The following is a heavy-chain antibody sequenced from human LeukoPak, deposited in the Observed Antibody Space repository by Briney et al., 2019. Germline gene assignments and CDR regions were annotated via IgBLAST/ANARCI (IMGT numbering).Heavy chain of an antibody. CDR3: AREGYYSGMDV. CDR2: ISYDGINK. Sequence: GGSLRLSCAASGFTFSSYAMHWVRQAPGKGLEWVAIISYDGINKYYADSVKGRFTISRDNSKNTLYLQMNSLRAEDTAVYYCAREGYYSGMDVWGQGTTVTVSS. V-gene: IGHV3-30-3*01. J-gene: IGHJ6*02. CDR1: GFTFSSYA.